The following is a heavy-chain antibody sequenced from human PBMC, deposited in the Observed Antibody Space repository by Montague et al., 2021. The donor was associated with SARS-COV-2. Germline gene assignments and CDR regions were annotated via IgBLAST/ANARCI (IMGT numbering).Heavy chain of an antibody. J-gene: IGHJ4*02. D-gene: IGHD5-18*01. Sequence: SETLSLTCTVSGGSISSSSYHWGWIRQPPGKGLEWIGSIYYSGSTYYNPSLKSQVTISVDTSKNQFSLKLSSVTAADTAVYYCARHVDSYGPYYFDYWGQGTLVTVSS. CDR1: GGSISSSSYH. V-gene: IGHV4-39*01. CDR2: IYYSGST. CDR3: ARHVDSYGPYYFDY.